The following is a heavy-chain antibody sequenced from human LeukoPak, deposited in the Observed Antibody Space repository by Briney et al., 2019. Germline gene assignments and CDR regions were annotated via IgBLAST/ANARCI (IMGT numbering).Heavy chain of an antibody. CDR3: ARAVTMVRGVIITCLDY. V-gene: IGHV1-18*01. CDR2: ISAYNGNT. D-gene: IGHD3-10*01. Sequence: ASVKVSCKASGYTFTSLDIDWVRQATGQGLEWMGWISAYNGNTNYAQKLQGRVTMTTDTSTSTAYMELRSLRSDDTAVYYCARAVTMVRGVIITCLDYWGQGTLVTVSS. J-gene: IGHJ4*02. CDR1: GYTFTSLD.